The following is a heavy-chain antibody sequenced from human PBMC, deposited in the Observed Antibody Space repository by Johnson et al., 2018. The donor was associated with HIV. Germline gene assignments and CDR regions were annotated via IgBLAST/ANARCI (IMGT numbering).Heavy chain of an antibody. V-gene: IGHV3-30*04. D-gene: IGHD6-13*01. CDR3: TTDRGSSWYPPDAFDI. CDR2: ISYDGSNK. CDR1: EFTFSSYA. J-gene: IGHJ3*02. Sequence: QVQLVESGGGVVQPGRSPRLSCAASEFTFSSYAMHWVRQAPGKGLEWVAVISYDGSNKYYANSVKGRFTISRDNSKNTLYLQMNSLKTEDTAVYYCTTDRGSSWYPPDAFDIWGQGTMVTVSS.